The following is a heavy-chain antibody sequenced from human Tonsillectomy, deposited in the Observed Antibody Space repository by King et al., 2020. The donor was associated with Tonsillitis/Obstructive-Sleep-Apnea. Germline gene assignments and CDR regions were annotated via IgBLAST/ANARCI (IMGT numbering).Heavy chain of an antibody. V-gene: IGHV3-30*01. J-gene: IGHJ4*02. CDR1: GFTFSSYA. Sequence: VQLVQSGGGVVQPGRSLRLSCSASGFTFSSYAMHWVRQAPGQGLEWVAVISYDGSNKYYADSVKGRFTISRDNSKNTLYLQMNSLRAEDTAVYYCARDSAFSGSGYYVGWGQGTLVTVSS. CDR2: ISYDGSNK. D-gene: IGHD3-3*01. CDR3: ARDSAFSGSGYYVG.